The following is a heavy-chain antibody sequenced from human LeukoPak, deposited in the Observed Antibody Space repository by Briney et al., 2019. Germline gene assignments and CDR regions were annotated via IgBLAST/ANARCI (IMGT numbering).Heavy chain of an antibody. J-gene: IGHJ4*02. CDR1: GGSISSSNW. CDR2: IYHSGST. Sequence: PSGTLSLTCAVSGGSISSSNWWSWVRQPPGKGLEWIGEIYHSGSTNYNPSLKSRVTISVDKSKNQFSLKLSSVTAADTAVYYCARAQFWSGYYTPRGLNYFDYWGQGTLVTVSS. CDR3: ARAQFWSGYYTPRGLNYFDY. D-gene: IGHD3-3*01. V-gene: IGHV4-4*02.